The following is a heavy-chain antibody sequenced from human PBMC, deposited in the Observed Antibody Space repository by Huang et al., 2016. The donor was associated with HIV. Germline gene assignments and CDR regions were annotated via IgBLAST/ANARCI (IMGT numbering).Heavy chain of an antibody. D-gene: IGHD2-2*01. V-gene: IGHV4-39*01. CDR3: ASGEYGKNAYDI. Sequence: QLHLQQSGPGLVRPSETLSLICTVSGGSITSSNHYWGWIRQTPGKGLEWIGNFYDSGEAYDTPSLKNRVSISIDTSKSQFSLRLSSVIATDTAVYYCASGEYGKNAYDIWGQGTVVTVSA. CDR1: GGSITSSNHY. J-gene: IGHJ3*02. CDR2: FYDSGEA.